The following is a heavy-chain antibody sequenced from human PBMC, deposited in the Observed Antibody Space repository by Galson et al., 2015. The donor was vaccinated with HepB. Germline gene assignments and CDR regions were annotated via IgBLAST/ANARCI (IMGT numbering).Heavy chain of an antibody. CDR2: ISYDGSNK. Sequence: SLRLSCAASGFTFSSYAMHWVRQAPGKGLEWVAVISYDGSNKYYADSVKGRFTISRDNSKNTLYLQMNSLRAEDTAVYYCARVDGDRAGAFDIWGQGTMVTVSS. D-gene: IGHD3-22*01. J-gene: IGHJ3*02. CDR3: ARVDGDRAGAFDI. V-gene: IGHV3-30-3*01. CDR1: GFTFSSYA.